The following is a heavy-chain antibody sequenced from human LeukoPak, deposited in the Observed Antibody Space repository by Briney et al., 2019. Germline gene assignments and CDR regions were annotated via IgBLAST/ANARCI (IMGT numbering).Heavy chain of an antibody. Sequence: GGSLRLSCAASGFTFSDYYMSWIRQAPGKGLEWVSYISSSGSTIYYADSVKGRFTSSRDNAKNSLYLQMNSLRAEDTAVYYCARTYDSSGYYYVFDYWGQGTLVTVSS. CDR2: ISSSGSTI. D-gene: IGHD3-22*01. V-gene: IGHV3-11*01. CDR3: ARTYDSSGYYYVFDY. CDR1: GFTFSDYY. J-gene: IGHJ4*02.